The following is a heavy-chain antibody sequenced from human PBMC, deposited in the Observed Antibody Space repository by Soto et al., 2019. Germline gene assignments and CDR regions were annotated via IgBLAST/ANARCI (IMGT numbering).Heavy chain of an antibody. CDR2: IYYSGST. Sequence: PSETLSLTCTVSGGSISSGDYYWSWIRQPPGKGLEWIGYIYYSGSTYYNPSLKSRVTISVDTSKNQFSLKLSSVTAADTAVYYCAREGPYYGSLLDYWGQGTLVTVSS. V-gene: IGHV4-30-4*01. D-gene: IGHD3-10*01. CDR3: AREGPYYGSLLDY. J-gene: IGHJ4*02. CDR1: GGSISSGDYY.